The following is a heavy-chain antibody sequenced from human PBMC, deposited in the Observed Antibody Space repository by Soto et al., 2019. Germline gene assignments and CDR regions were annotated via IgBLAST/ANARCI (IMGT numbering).Heavy chain of an antibody. CDR2: FSGSVSAT. V-gene: IGHV3-23*01. J-gene: IGHJ3*01. Sequence: GGSLRLSXAASGFTFSNYAMSWVRQAPGKGLEWVSAFSGSVSATYYADSVKGRFTISRDNSKNSLYLQMNSLRAEDTALYYCAKGVSSRGHDHDAFDVSGQGTMVTVSS. D-gene: IGHD5-12*01. CDR1: GFTFSNYA. CDR3: AKGVSSRGHDHDAFDV.